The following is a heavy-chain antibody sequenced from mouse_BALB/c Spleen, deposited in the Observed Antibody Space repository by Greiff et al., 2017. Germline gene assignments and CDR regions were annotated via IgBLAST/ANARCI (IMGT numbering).Heavy chain of an antibody. J-gene: IGHJ4*01. Sequence: EVKLVESGGGLVKPGGSLKLSCAASGFAFSSYDMSWVRQTPEKRLEWVAYISSGGGSTYYPDTVKGRFTIHRDNAKNTLYLQMSSLKSEDTAMYSCARRIHYYYAMDYWGQGTSVTVSS. D-gene: IGHD1-2*01. CDR3: ARRIHYYYAMDY. CDR1: GFAFSSYD. CDR2: ISSGGGST. V-gene: IGHV5-12-1*01.